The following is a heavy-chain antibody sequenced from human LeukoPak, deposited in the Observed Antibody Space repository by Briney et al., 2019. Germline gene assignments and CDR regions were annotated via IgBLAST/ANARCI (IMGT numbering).Heavy chain of an antibody. J-gene: IGHJ4*02. CDR1: GYIFTDYY. CDR2: IYPSGGTT. Sequence: ASVKVSCKTSGYIFTDYYIHWVRQAPGHGLEWIGIIYPSGGTTDSSQKFKGRVTVTRDTSTSTVYMELRTLRSEDTAIYYCIREYEGGYFDYWGQGTLVTVSS. D-gene: IGHD3-16*01. CDR3: IREYEGGYFDY. V-gene: IGHV1-46*01.